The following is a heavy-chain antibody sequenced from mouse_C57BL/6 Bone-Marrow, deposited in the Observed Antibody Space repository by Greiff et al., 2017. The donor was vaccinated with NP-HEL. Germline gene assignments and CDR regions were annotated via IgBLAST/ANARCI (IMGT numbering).Heavy chain of an antibody. J-gene: IGHJ2*01. CDR1: GYAFSSYW. D-gene: IGHD2-1*01. V-gene: IGHV1-80*01. CDR3: ARVYYGKADY. Sequence: VQLQQSGASVKISCKASGYAFSSYWMNWVKQRPGKGLEWIGQIYPGDGDTNYNGKFKGKATLTADKSSSTAYMQLSSLTSEDSAVYFCARVYYGKADYWGQGTTLTVSS. CDR2: IYPGDGDT.